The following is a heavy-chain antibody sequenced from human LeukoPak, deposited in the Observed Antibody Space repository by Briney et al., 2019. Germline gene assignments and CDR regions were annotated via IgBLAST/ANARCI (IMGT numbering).Heavy chain of an antibody. D-gene: IGHD4-17*01. CDR3: ARVGRDRHGDYIDY. J-gene: IGHJ4*02. CDR1: GYTFTGYY. CDR2: MNPNSGNT. V-gene: IGHV1-8*02. Sequence: ASVKVSCKASGYTFTGYYMHWVRQAPGQGLEWMGWMNPNSGNTGYAQKFQGRVTMTSNTSISTAYMELSSLRSEDTVVYYCARVGRDRHGDYIDYWGQGTLVTVSS.